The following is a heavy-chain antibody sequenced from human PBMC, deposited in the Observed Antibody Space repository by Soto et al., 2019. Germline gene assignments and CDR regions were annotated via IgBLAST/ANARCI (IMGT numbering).Heavy chain of an antibody. Sequence: QLHLVESGGGVVQPGTSLRLSCAASGFRFKSFVMHWVRQAPGKGLEWVAFTSYDGSNKDYGDSVKGRLTVSRDNSQNAMLLQMDFLRPEDTDLYYCARWGTTGGFDLWGQGPLVSVSS. V-gene: IGHV3-30*19. D-gene: IGHD3-16*01. CDR1: GFRFKSFV. CDR2: TSYDGSNK. J-gene: IGHJ4*02. CDR3: ARWGTTGGFDL.